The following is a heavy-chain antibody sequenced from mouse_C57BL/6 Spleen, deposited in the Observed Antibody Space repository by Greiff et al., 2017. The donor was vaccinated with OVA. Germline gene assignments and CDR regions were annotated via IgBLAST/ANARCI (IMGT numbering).Heavy chain of an antibody. CDR2: ISYDGSN. D-gene: IGHD2-14*01. CDR1: GYSITSGYY. V-gene: IGHV3-6*01. J-gene: IGHJ2*01. Sequence: EVKLQESGPGLVKPSQSLSLTCSVTGYSITSGYYWNWIRQFPGNKLEWMGFISYDGSNNYNPSLKNRISITRDTSKNQFFLKLNSVTTEDTATYYCARERVLYYFDYWGQGTTLTVSS. CDR3: ARERVLYYFDY.